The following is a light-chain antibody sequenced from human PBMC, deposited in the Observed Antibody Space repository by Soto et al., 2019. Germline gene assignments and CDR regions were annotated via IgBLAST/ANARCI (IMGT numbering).Light chain of an antibody. Sequence: DIQMTQSPSTLSASVGDRVTITCRASQSISSWLAWYQQKPGKAPKLLIYDASSLESGVPSRFSGSGSGTEFTFTISSLQPDDFATSYCQQYNSYSPYTFGQGTKLEIK. CDR3: QQYNSYSPYT. CDR1: QSISSW. CDR2: DAS. J-gene: IGKJ2*01. V-gene: IGKV1-5*01.